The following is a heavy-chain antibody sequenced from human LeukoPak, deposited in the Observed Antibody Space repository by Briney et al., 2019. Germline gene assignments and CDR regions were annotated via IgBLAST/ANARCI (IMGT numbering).Heavy chain of an antibody. J-gene: IGHJ4*02. V-gene: IGHV1-2*02. CDR2: INPNSGGT. CDR1: GYTVTGYY. D-gene: IGHD6-6*01. CDR3: ARVAAARPHYFDY. Sequence: ASVKVSCKAAGYTVTGYYMHWVRQAPGQGLEWMGWINPNSGGTNYAQKFQGRVTMTRDTSISTAYMELSRLRSYDTAVYYCARVAAARPHYFDYWGQGTLVTVSS.